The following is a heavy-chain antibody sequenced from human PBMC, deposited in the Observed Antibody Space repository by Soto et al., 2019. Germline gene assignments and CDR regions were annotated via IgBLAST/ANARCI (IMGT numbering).Heavy chain of an antibody. CDR2: ISSSSSYT. J-gene: IGHJ5*02. CDR3: ARATGGGYRGYDYVQPTRQYNWFDP. CDR1: GFTFSDYY. D-gene: IGHD5-12*01. Sequence: QVQLVESGGGLVKPGGSLRLSCAASGFTFSDYYMSWIRQAPGKGLEWVSYISSSSSYTNYADSVKGRFTIPRDHANNELYRQRLSPGAEDTAVYYCARATGGGYRGYDYVQPTRQYNWFDPWGQGTLVTVSS. V-gene: IGHV3-11*06.